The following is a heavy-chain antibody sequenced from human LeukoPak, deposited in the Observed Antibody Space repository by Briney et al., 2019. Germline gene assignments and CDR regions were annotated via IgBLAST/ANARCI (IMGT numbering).Heavy chain of an antibody. Sequence: GGSLRLSCAASGFTFSSYAMSWVRQAPGKGLEWVANIKQDGSEKYYVDSVKGRFTISRDNAKNSLYLQMNSLRAEDTAVYYCARDQDLLDYWGQGTLVTVSS. CDR1: GFTFSSYA. CDR2: IKQDGSEK. V-gene: IGHV3-7*01. CDR3: ARDQDLLDY. J-gene: IGHJ4*02.